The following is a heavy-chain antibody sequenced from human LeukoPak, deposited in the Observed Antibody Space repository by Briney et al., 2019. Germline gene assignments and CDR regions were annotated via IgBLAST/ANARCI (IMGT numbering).Heavy chain of an antibody. Sequence: PSETLSLTCTVSGYSISSGYYWGWIRPPPGKGLEWIGSIYHSGSTYYNPSLKSRVTISVDTSKNQFSLKLSSVTAADTAVYYCARTDYYDSSGYYYDAFDIWGQGTMVTVSS. CDR2: IYHSGST. J-gene: IGHJ3*02. D-gene: IGHD3-22*01. CDR1: GYSISSGYY. V-gene: IGHV4-38-2*02. CDR3: ARTDYYDSSGYYYDAFDI.